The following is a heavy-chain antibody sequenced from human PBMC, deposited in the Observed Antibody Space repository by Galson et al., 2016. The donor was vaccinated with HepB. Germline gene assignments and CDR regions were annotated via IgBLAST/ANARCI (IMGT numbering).Heavy chain of an antibody. D-gene: IGHD6-19*01. CDR1: GFTSTNYA. Sequence: SLRLSCAASGFTSTNYAMTCVRQAPGRGLEWVSTIRGDGSATLYADSVKGRFTISTDSSKNTLYLQMSGLRAEDTAVYYCAKAQPTHTIGWGGALDVWGQGTMVTVFS. CDR3: AKAQPTHTIGWGGALDV. J-gene: IGHJ3*01. V-gene: IGHV3-23*01. CDR2: IRGDGSAT.